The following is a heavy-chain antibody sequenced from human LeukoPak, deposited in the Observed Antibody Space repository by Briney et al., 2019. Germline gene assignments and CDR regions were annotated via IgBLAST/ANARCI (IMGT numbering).Heavy chain of an antibody. CDR2: LHSSGET. V-gene: IGHV4-4*07. Sequence: SETLSLTCVVSGGSISAYYWNWIRQPARKGLEWIGRLHSSGETTSNPSLMSRATMSLDTSRNHLSLNLTSVTAADTAIYYCATMFGESSDFDHWGQGTLVTVSS. CDR1: GGSISAYY. J-gene: IGHJ4*02. CDR3: ATMFGESSDFDH. D-gene: IGHD3-10*02.